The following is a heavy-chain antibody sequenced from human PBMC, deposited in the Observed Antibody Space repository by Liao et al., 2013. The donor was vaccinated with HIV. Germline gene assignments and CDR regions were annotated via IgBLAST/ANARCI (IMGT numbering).Heavy chain of an antibody. CDR2: IYYSGST. Sequence: QVQLQESGPGLVKPSETLSLTCTVSGGSISSYYWSWIRQPPGRGLEWIGYIYYSGSTNYNPSLKSRVTISVDTSKNQFSLKLRSVTAADTAVYYCARARGYYGSGSYYFIDYWGQGTLVTVSS. J-gene: IGHJ4*02. CDR1: GGSISSYY. V-gene: IGHV4-59*01. D-gene: IGHD3-10*01. CDR3: ARARGYYGSGSYYFIDY.